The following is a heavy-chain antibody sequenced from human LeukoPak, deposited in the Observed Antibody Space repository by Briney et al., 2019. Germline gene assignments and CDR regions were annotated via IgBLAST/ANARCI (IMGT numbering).Heavy chain of an antibody. CDR1: GYTFTSYG. CDR3: ARDRYRQWLAHPNYYGMDG. J-gene: IGHJ6*02. V-gene: IGHV1-18*01. CDR2: VSAYNGNT. D-gene: IGHD6-19*01. Sequence: ASVKLSCKASGYTFTSYGISWVRQAPGQGLGWMGWVSAYNGNTTYEQKLQGRVTMTTDTSTSTAYMELRSLRSDDTAVYYCARDRYRQWLAHPNYYGMDGWGQGTTVTVAS.